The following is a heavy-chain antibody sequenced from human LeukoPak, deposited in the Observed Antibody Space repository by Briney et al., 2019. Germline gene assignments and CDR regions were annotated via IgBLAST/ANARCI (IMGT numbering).Heavy chain of an antibody. CDR2: FDPEDGET. V-gene: IGHV1-24*01. D-gene: IGHD1-26*01. J-gene: IGHJ4*02. CDR1: GYTLTELS. CDR3: ARGGPNYSGSYWGFDY. Sequence: ASVRVSCKVSGYTLTELSMHWVRQAPGKGLEWMGGFDPEDGETIYAQKFQDRVTMTEDTSTDTAYMELSSLRSDDTAVYYCARGGPNYSGSYWGFDYWGQGTLVTVSS.